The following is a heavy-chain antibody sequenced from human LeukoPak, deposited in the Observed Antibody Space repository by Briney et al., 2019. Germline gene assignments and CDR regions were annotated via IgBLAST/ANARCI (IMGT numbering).Heavy chain of an antibody. CDR2: VSDSGST. Sequence: NPSETLSLTCTVSADSFSGYLWAWIRQPPGKGLEWIGYVSDSGSTNYNPSLKSRPSISLDTAKNQFSLKLRSVTAADTAVYYCARSHGLYWGQGTLVTVSS. CDR3: ARSHGLY. J-gene: IGHJ4*02. CDR1: ADSFSGYL. V-gene: IGHV4-59*01.